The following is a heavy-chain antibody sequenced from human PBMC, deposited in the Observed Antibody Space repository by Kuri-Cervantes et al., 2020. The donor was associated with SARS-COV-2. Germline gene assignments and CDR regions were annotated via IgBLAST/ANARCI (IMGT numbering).Heavy chain of an antibody. CDR2: IYYSGST. J-gene: IGHJ4*02. Sequence: ESLKISCTVSGGSISSYYWSWIRQPPGKGLEWSGYIYYSGSTNYNPSLKSRVTISVDTSKNQFSLKLSSVTAADTAVYYCARDGSSRDYWGQGTLVTVSS. D-gene: IGHD6-13*01. CDR1: GGSISSYY. V-gene: IGHV4-59*12. CDR3: ARDGSSRDY.